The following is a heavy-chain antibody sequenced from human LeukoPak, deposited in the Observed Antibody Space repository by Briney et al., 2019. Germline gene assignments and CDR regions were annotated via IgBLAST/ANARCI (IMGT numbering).Heavy chain of an antibody. J-gene: IGHJ4*02. CDR2: ISAYNGNT. CDR3: ARSRYYDFWSGYPKQYYFDY. D-gene: IGHD3-3*01. CDR1: GYTFTSYG. Sequence: GASVKVSCKASGYTFTSYGISWVRQAPGQGLEWMGWISAYNGNTNYAQKLQGRVTMTTDTSTSTAYSELRSLRSDDTAVYYCARSRYYDFWSGYPKQYYFDYWGQGTLVTVSS. V-gene: IGHV1-18*01.